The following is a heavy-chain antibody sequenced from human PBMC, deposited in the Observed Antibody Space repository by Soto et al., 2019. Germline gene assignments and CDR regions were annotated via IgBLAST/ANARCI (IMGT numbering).Heavy chain of an antibody. D-gene: IGHD3-9*01. CDR2: IYHSGST. CDR1: GGAISSSNC. V-gene: IGHV4-4*02. J-gene: IGHJ5*02. CDR3: ERANYDFLTGLAFDP. Sequence: QVQLQESGPGLVKPSGTLSLTCAVSGGAISSSNCWSWVRQPPVKGLEWIGEIYHSGSTNYNPSLKSRVTISIDKSKNQFSLKLSSVTAADTAVYYCERANYDFLTGLAFDPWGQGTLVTVSS.